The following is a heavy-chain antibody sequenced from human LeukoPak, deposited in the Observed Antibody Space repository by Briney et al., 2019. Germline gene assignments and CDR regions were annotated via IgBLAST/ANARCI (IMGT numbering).Heavy chain of an antibody. J-gene: IGHJ1*01. V-gene: IGHV2-5*08. D-gene: IGHD1-26*01. CDR3: AHKGGGSYFQH. CDR1: GFSLSTSGMC. CDR2: IYWDDDK. Sequence: SGPTLVNPTQTLTLTCTFSGFSLSTSGMCVSWIRQPPVKALEWLALIYWDDDKRYSPSLKSRLTITKDTSKNQVVLIMTNMDPLDTATYYCAHKGGGSYFQHWGQGTLVAVSS.